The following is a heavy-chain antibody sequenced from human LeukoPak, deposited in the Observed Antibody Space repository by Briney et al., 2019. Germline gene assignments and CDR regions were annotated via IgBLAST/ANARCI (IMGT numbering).Heavy chain of an antibody. D-gene: IGHD6-13*01. V-gene: IGHV1-8*01. J-gene: IGHJ4*02. CDR3: ARMMVAAADPFDY. Sequence: ASVKVSCKASGYTFTSYDINWVRQATGQGLEWMGWMNPNSGNTGYAQKFQGRVTMTRNTSISTAYMELSSLRSEGTAVYYCARMMVAAADPFDYWGQGTLVTVSS. CDR1: GYTFTSYD. CDR2: MNPNSGNT.